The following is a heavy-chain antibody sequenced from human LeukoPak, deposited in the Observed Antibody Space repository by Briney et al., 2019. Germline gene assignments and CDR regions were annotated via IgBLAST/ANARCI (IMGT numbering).Heavy chain of an antibody. CDR2: INPSGGST. CDR3: ARLRDGYNRLDAFDI. J-gene: IGHJ3*02. Sequence: ASVKVSCKASGYTFTSYYMHWVRQAPGQGLEWMGIINPSGGSTSYAQKFQGRVTMTRDMSTSTVYMELSSLRSEDTAVYYCARLRDGYNRLDAFDIWGQGTMVTVSS. V-gene: IGHV1-46*01. D-gene: IGHD5-24*01. CDR1: GYTFTSYY.